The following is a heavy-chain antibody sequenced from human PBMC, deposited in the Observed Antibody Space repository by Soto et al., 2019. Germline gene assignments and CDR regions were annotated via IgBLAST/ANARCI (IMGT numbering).Heavy chain of an antibody. J-gene: IGHJ5*02. D-gene: IGHD6-25*01. CDR2: ISSGGDIT. CDR3: AKDKISRSVAAASRNWFDP. CDR1: GFPFSSYA. V-gene: IGHV3-23*01. Sequence: GGSLRLSSAASGFPFSSYAMNWVRQAPGKELEWLSTISSGGDITFYADSVKGRFTISRDNSNNTLFLQMSGLRADDTAVYFCAKDKISRSVAAASRNWFDPWGQGTLVTVSS.